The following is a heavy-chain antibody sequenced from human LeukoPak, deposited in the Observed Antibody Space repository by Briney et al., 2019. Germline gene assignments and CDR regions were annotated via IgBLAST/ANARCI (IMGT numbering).Heavy chain of an antibody. CDR3: ATYYYDSSGYYYYFDY. CDR2: MNPNSGNT. CDR1: GYTFTSYD. Sequence: ASVKVSCKASGYTFTSYDINWVRQATGQGLEWMGWMNPNSGNTGYAQKFQGRVTMTRNTSISTAYMELSSLRSEDTAVYYCATYYYDSSGYYYYFDYWGQGTLVTVSS. J-gene: IGHJ4*02. D-gene: IGHD3-22*01. V-gene: IGHV1-8*01.